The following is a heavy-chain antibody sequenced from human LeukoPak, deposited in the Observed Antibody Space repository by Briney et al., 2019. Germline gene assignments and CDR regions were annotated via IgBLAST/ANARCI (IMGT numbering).Heavy chain of an antibody. CDR2: INHSGST. D-gene: IGHD3-10*01. V-gene: IGHV4-34*01. Sequence: SETLSLTCAVSGGSFSGYYWSWIRQPPGKGLEWIGEINHSGSTNYNPSLKSRVTISVDTSKNQFSLTQSSVTAADTAVYYCARGLGRITMVRGVITPRLRHVVYWGEGTLVTVSS. J-gene: IGHJ4*02. CDR3: ARGLGRITMVRGVITPRLRHVVY. CDR1: GGSFSGYY.